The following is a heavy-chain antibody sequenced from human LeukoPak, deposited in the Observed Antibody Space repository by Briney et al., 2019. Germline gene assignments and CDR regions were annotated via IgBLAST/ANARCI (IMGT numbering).Heavy chain of an antibody. Sequence: GGSLTLSCAASGFTFSSYEMNWVRQAPGQGLEWVSYINSIGTTIYYAGSVRGRFTISRDNAKNSLYLQMNSLRAEDTAVYYCARVYRGGYNALPLLDNWGQGTLVTVSS. J-gene: IGHJ4*02. V-gene: IGHV3-48*03. CDR2: INSIGTTI. D-gene: IGHD5-24*01. CDR1: GFTFSSYE. CDR3: ARVYRGGYNALPLLDN.